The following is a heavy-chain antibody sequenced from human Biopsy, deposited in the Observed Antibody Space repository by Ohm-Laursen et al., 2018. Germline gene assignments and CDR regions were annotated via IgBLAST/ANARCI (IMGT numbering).Heavy chain of an antibody. D-gene: IGHD1-26*01. CDR3: ARGTGRYYVYGAFDI. J-gene: IGHJ3*02. Sequence: SETLSLTCTVSGDSISSSNFYWAWIRQPPGKGLEWIGSMHNSGSPNYNLSLESRVTMSVDTSKNQFSLNLRSVTAADTAVYYCARGTGRYYVYGAFDIWGQGTVVTVSS. V-gene: IGHV4-39*07. CDR2: MHNSGSP. CDR1: GDSISSSNFY.